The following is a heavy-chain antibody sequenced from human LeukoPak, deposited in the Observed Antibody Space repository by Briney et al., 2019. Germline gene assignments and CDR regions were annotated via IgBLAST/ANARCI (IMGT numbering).Heavy chain of an antibody. D-gene: IGHD3-10*01. Sequence: SETLSLTCTVPGGSISSYYWSWIRQPPGKGLEWIGYIYYSGSTNYNPSLKSRVTISVDTSKSQFSLKLSSVTAADTAVYYCARVSLDYYGSGSYPFFDYWGQGTLVTVSS. V-gene: IGHV4-59*01. J-gene: IGHJ4*02. CDR1: GGSISSYY. CDR2: IYYSGST. CDR3: ARVSLDYYGSGSYPFFDY.